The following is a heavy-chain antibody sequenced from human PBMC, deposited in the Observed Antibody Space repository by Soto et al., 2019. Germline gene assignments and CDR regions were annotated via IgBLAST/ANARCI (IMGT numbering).Heavy chain of an antibody. J-gene: IGHJ1*01. V-gene: IGHV1-18*01. CDR3: ARDPNTVTPRFQH. CDR1: GYTFSDNG. Sequence: ASVKVSCKPSGYTFSDNGITWVRQAPGQGLEWMGWIGVYNGNTQYAQKLQGRLTMTTDTSTSTAYMELRSLRSDDTAVYYCARDPNTVTPRFQHWGQGTLVTVSS. CDR2: IGVYNGNT. D-gene: IGHD4-17*01.